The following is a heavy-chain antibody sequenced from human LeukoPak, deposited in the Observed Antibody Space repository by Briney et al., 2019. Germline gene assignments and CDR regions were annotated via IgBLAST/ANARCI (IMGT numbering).Heavy chain of an antibody. V-gene: IGHV4-34*01. Sequence: SETLSLTCTVSGGSISSYYWSWIRQPAGKGLEGIGEINHSGSTNDNPSLKSRVTISVDTSKNHFSLKLSSVTAADTAVYYCASSTRWGDYFDYWGQGTLVTVSS. CDR2: INHSGST. CDR3: ASSTRWGDYFDY. CDR1: GGSISSYY. D-gene: IGHD3-16*01. J-gene: IGHJ4*02.